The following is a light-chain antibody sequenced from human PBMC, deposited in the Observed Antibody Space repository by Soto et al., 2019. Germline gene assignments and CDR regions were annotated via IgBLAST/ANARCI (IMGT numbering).Light chain of an antibody. J-gene: IGLJ3*02. CDR3: CSDAGGSTYVL. CDR2: EVN. Sequence: QSALTQPASVSGSPGQSITISCTGTNSDVGSYDLVSWYQQHPGKAPKLMIFEVNKRPSGVSNRFSGSKSGNTASLTISGLQAEDESDYYCCSDAGGSTYVLFGGGTKLTVL. V-gene: IGLV2-23*02. CDR1: NSDVGSYDL.